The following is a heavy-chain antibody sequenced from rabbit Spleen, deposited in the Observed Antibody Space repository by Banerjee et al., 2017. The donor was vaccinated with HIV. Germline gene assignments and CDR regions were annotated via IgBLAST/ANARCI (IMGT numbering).Heavy chain of an antibody. CDR2: IDPVFGST. CDR1: GFSFNSGY. V-gene: IGHV1S7*01. D-gene: IGHD8-1*01. CDR3: ARDGADSNYFNL. Sequence: QLVESGGGLVKPGASLTLTCKASGFSFNSGYDMCWVRQAPGKGLEWIGYIDPVFGSTYYASWVNGRFTISSHNAQNTLYLQLNSLTAADTATYFCARDGADSNYFNLWGPGTLVTVS. J-gene: IGHJ4*01.